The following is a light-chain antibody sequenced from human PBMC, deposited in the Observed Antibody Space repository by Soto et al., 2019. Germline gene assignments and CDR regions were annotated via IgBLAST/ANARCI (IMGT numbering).Light chain of an antibody. Sequence: QSVLTQPPSASGTPGQSVTISCSGSSSNIGRNAVNWYQQLPGTAPKLLIYSSYQRPSGVPDPFSGSKSGTSGSLAIRGLQSEDEATYHCAVWDDSLNAVVFGGGTKLTVL. CDR3: AVWDDSLNAVV. J-gene: IGLJ2*01. CDR2: SSY. CDR1: SSNIGRNA. V-gene: IGLV1-44*01.